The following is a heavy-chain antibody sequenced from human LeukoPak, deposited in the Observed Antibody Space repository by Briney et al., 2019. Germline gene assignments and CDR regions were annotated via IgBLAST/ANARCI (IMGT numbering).Heavy chain of an antibody. CDR1: GFALGNYG. Sequence: GGSLRLSCAASGFALGNYGMAWVRQAPGKGLEWVSGISVGRGTTYYTDSVKGRFTISRDNSKNTLYLQMNSLRDEDTAIYYCANCLCINDACPRFGFWGQGTLVTVSS. V-gene: IGHV3-23*01. D-gene: IGHD2-8*01. CDR3: ANCLCINDACPRFGF. J-gene: IGHJ4*02. CDR2: ISVGRGTT.